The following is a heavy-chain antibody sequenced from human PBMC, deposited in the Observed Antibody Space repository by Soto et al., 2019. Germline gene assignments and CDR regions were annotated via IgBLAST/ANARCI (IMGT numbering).Heavy chain of an antibody. D-gene: IGHD4-17*01. V-gene: IGHV1-2*02. CDR1: GYTFTDYY. J-gene: IGHJ5*02. CDR3: ARLTLTNYGPGWFDL. Sequence: ASVKVSCKASGYTFTDYYIHWVRQAPGQGLEWMAWINPNSVVTRYAQKFQGSVTLTRDTSFSTVYMELRSLRSDDTAVYFCARLTLTNYGPGWFDLWGQGTLVTVSS. CDR2: INPNSVVT.